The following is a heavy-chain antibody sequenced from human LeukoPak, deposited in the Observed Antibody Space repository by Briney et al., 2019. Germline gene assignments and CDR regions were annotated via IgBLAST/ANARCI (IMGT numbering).Heavy chain of an antibody. CDR2: ISWNSGSI. V-gene: IGHV3-9*01. CDR1: GFTFDDYA. CDR3: AKDRGLSGYPMYYFDY. J-gene: IGHJ4*02. Sequence: SGGSLRLSCAASGFTFDDYAMHWVRQAPGKGLEWASGISWNSGSIGYADSVKGRFTISRDNAKNSLYLQMNSLRAEDTALYYCAKDRGLSGYPMYYFDYWGQGTLVTVSS. D-gene: IGHD3-22*01.